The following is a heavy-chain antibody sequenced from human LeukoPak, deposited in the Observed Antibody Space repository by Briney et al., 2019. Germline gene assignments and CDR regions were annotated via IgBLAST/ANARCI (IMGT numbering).Heavy chain of an antibody. Sequence: GRSLRLSCAASRFTFDDYAMHWVRQAPGKGLEWVSGISWNSGSIGYADSVKGRFTISRDNAKNSLYLQMNSLRAEDTALYYCAKESHGFDYWGQGTLVTVSS. J-gene: IGHJ4*02. V-gene: IGHV3-9*01. CDR2: ISWNSGSI. CDR1: RFTFDDYA. CDR3: AKESHGFDY.